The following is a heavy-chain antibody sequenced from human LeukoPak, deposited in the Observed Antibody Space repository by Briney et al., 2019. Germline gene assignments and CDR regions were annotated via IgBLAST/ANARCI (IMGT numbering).Heavy chain of an antibody. V-gene: IGHV3-23*01. CDR2: ISGSGGST. J-gene: IGHJ5*02. Sequence: GGSLRLSCAASGFTFSSYAMNWVRRAPGKRLEWVSGISGSGGSTYYADSVKGRFTISRDNSKNTLYLQMNSLRAEDTAVYYCAKDRYSNYGNWFDPWGQGTLVTVFS. D-gene: IGHD4-11*01. CDR1: GFTFSSYA. CDR3: AKDRYSNYGNWFDP.